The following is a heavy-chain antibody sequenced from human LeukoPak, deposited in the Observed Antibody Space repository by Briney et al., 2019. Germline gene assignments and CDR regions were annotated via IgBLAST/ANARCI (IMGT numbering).Heavy chain of an antibody. CDR2: IDWDDDT. Sequence: SGPALVKPTQTLTLTCTFSGFSLNTNPMCVTWIRQAPGKALEWLARIDWDDDTYYTTSLKTRLTISKDTSKNQVVLRMTDMDLVDTGTYYCARMQPGHSFDHFPLDYWGQGILVTVSS. CDR1: GFSLNTNPMC. D-gene: IGHD3-3*02. J-gene: IGHJ4*02. V-gene: IGHV2-70*11. CDR3: ARMQPGHSFDHFPLDY.